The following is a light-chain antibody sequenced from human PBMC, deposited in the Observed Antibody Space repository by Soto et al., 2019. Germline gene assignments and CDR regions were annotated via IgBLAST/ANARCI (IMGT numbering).Light chain of an antibody. J-gene: IGLJ2*01. V-gene: IGLV1-40*01. CDR3: QSYDSSLSGVL. CDR2: GNF. Sequence: QSVLTQPPSVSGAPGQRVTISCAGSGSNIGASYDVLWYQQLPGTAPKLLIYGNFNRPSGVPDRFSGSKSGTSASLAITGLQAEDEADYYCQSYDSSLSGVLFGGGTKLTVL. CDR1: GSNIGASYD.